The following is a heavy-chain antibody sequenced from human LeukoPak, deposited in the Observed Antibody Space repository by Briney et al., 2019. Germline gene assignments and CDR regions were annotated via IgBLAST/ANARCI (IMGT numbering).Heavy chain of an antibody. Sequence: QSGGSLRLSCVVSGITVSNYAMTWVRQAPGKGLEWVSRINEDATTITYADSVKGRFIISRDNSKKSLYLQMNNLRAEDTAVYYCVRDLILVWTPGDDFDFWGQGTLVIVSS. J-gene: IGHJ4*02. D-gene: IGHD3-16*01. CDR3: VRDLILVWTPGDDFDF. CDR2: INEDATTI. V-gene: IGHV3-74*01. CDR1: GITVSNYA.